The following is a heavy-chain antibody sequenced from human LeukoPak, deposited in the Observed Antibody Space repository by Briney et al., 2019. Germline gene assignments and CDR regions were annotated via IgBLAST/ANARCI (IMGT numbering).Heavy chain of an antibody. Sequence: GGSLRLSCAASGFTFSSFAMSWVRQAPGKGLEWVSSISGSGESTYYADYVKGRFTVSRDNSKNTLNLQLNSLRAEDTAVYYCAKDAIGQYRPYYFDCWGQETLVTVSS. CDR2: ISGSGEST. CDR1: GFTFSSFA. CDR3: AKDAIGQYRPYYFDC. V-gene: IGHV3-23*01. J-gene: IGHJ4*02. D-gene: IGHD3-16*02.